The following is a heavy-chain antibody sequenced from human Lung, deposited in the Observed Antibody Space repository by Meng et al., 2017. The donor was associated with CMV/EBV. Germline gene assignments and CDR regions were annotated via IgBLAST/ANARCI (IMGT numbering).Heavy chain of an antibody. D-gene: IGHD5-24*01. CDR2: IYQNGAT. J-gene: IGHJ4*02. CDR1: GDSISSGYY. V-gene: IGHV4-38-2*02. Sequence: SETXSLTCTVSGDSISSGYYWGWIRQPPGKGLEWLGTIYQNGATYYNPSLRGRVTISVDTSKNQFSLGLTSVTAADTAVYYCARDLQRWLQSGAFDYWGQGTLVTVSS. CDR3: ARDLQRWLQSGAFDY.